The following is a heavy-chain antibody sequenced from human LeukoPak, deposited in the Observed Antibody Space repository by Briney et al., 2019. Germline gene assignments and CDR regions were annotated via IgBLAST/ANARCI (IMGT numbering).Heavy chain of an antibody. Sequence: AGESLKISCKGSGYSFTSNWIGWARQMPGKGLEWMGIIYPGDSDTRYSPSFQGQVTISADKSISTAYLQWSSLKASDTAMYYCARQSALQTGTTSNYYYGMDVWGQGTTVTVSS. CDR3: ARQSALQTGTTSNYYYGMDV. CDR2: IYPGDSDT. J-gene: IGHJ6*02. CDR1: GYSFTSNW. D-gene: IGHD1-1*01. V-gene: IGHV5-51*01.